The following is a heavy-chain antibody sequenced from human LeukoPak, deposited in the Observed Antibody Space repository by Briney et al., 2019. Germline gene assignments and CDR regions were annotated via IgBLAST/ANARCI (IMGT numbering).Heavy chain of an antibody. J-gene: IGHJ4*02. CDR3: AKELPGDPYYFDD. D-gene: IGHD1-14*01. CDR2: ISYDGSNK. CDR1: GFTFSSYG. V-gene: IGHV3-30*18. Sequence: PGGSLRLSCAASGFTFSSYGMHWVRQAPGKGLEWVAVISYDGSNKYYADSVKGRFTISRDNSKNTLYLQMNSLRSEDTAVYYCAKELPGDPYYFDDWGQGTLVTVSS.